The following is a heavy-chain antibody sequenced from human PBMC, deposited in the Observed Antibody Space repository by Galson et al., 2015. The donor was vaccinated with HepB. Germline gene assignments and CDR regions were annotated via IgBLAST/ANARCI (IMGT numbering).Heavy chain of an antibody. D-gene: IGHD3-16*02. CDR1: GYTLINYD. J-gene: IGHJ4*02. Sequence: SVKVSCKASGYTLINYDINWVRQATGQGLEWMEWMNPNSGNTGYAQEFQGRVTMTRNTSINTAYMELSSLRSEDTAVYYCVRGIYDYVWGSYRPTIYWGQGTLVTVSS. CDR3: VRGIYDYVWGSYRPTIY. V-gene: IGHV1-8*01. CDR2: MNPNSGNT.